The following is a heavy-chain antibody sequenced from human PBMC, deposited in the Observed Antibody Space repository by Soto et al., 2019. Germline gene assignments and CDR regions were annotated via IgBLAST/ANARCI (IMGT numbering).Heavy chain of an antibody. Sequence: GGSLRLSCAASGFTFSSCAMTWVRLAPGKGLEWVSAVSGNGGSTYYADSVKGRFTITRDNSKNTLYLQMNSLRAEETAIYYCAKHPAGAVAGTRGFDSWGQGTLVTVSS. J-gene: IGHJ4*02. V-gene: IGHV3-23*01. CDR1: GFTFSSCA. CDR2: VSGNGGST. CDR3: AKHPAGAVAGTRGFDS. D-gene: IGHD6-19*01.